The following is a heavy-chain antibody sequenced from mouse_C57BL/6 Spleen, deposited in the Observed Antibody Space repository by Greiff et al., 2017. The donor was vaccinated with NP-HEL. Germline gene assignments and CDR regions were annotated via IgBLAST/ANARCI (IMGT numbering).Heavy chain of an antibody. CDR3: ARMDYGSSYFDV. Sequence: VQLQESGSDLRRPGSSVKLSCKDFDSEVFPIAYMSWVRQKPGHGFEWIGGILPSIGRTIYGEKFEDKATLDADTLSNTAYLELNSLTSEDSAIYYCARMDYGSSYFDVWGTGTTVTVSS. CDR1: DSEVFPIAY. D-gene: IGHD1-1*01. V-gene: IGHV15-2*01. J-gene: IGHJ1*03. CDR2: ILPSIGRT.